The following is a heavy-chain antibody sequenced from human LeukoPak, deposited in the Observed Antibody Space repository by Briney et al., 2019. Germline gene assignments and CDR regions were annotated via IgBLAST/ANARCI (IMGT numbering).Heavy chain of an antibody. Sequence: PGGSLRLSCAASGFTFSSYGMHWVRQAPGKGLGWVAVIWYDGSNKYYADSVKGRFTISRDNSKNTLYLQMNSLRAEDTAVYYCAKSRAISGVGIDYWGQGTLVTVSS. V-gene: IGHV3-33*06. CDR1: GFTFSSYG. CDR2: IWYDGSNK. J-gene: IGHJ4*02. D-gene: IGHD3-3*01. CDR3: AKSRAISGVGIDY.